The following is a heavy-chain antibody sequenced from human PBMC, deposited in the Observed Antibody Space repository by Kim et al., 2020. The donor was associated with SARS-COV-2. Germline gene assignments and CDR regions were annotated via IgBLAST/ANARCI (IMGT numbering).Heavy chain of an antibody. J-gene: IGHJ6*02. CDR3: ARDSGSYQYGMDV. V-gene: IGHV4-59*01. D-gene: IGHD1-26*01. Sequence: YNPALKSRVTISVDTSKNQFSLKLSSVTAADTAVYYCARDSGSYQYGMDVWGQGTTVTVSS.